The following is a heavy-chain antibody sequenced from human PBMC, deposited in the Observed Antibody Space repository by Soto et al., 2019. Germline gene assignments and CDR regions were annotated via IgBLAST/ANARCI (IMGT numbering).Heavy chain of an antibody. Sequence: PGGSLRLSCAASGFTFSNYGMHWVRQAPGKGLEWVAVIWGDGSKKFYVESVKGRFTISRDDSKNTLYLQMNSLRVEDTAVYYCARDPTPSYCSAFSCPLIDYWGQGTLVTVSS. CDR1: GFTFSNYG. D-gene: IGHD2-15*01. CDR2: IWGDGSKK. J-gene: IGHJ4*02. CDR3: ARDPTPSYCSAFSCPLIDY. V-gene: IGHV3-33*01.